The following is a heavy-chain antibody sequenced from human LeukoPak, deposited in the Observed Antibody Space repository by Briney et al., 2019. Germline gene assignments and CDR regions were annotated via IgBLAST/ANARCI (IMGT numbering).Heavy chain of an antibody. D-gene: IGHD3-22*01. CDR1: GGTFSSYA. Sequence: ASVKVSCKASGGTFSSYAISWVRQAPGQGLEWMGRIIPTLGIANYAQKFQGRVTITADKSTSTAYMELSSLRSEDTAVYYCARAPSITMIVAFDYWGQGTLVTVSS. CDR2: IIPTLGIA. V-gene: IGHV1-69*04. J-gene: IGHJ4*02. CDR3: ARAPSITMIVAFDY.